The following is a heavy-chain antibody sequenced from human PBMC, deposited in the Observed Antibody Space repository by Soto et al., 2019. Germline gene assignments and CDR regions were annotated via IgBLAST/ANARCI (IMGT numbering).Heavy chain of an antibody. V-gene: IGHV3-23*04. Sequence: EVQLVESGGGLVQPGGSLRLSCAASGFSFSSYAMSWVRQAPGKGLEWVSGISGSGATTHYADSVKGRFTIARDNSSNALSLQMKSLRAEDAAVYYCAKDISGNQWNYYFDYWGQGTLVTVSS. CDR3: AKDISGNQWNYYFDY. D-gene: IGHD6-19*01. CDR1: GFSFSSYA. J-gene: IGHJ4*02. CDR2: ISGSGATT.